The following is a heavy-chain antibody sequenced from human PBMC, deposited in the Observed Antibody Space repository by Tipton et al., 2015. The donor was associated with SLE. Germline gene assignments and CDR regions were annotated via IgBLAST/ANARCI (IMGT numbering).Heavy chain of an antibody. J-gene: IGHJ2*01. D-gene: IGHD2-15*01. CDR1: GGSITSYY. V-gene: IGHV4-59*01. Sequence: LRLSCTVSGGSITSYYWTWIRQPPGKRLEWIGFVYHGGGSNYNPSLESRVTMSVDTSKNQFSLKLTSVTAADSAVYYCARYSLTNWHLDLWGRGTLVTVSS. CDR3: ARYSLTNWHLDL. CDR2: VYHGGGS.